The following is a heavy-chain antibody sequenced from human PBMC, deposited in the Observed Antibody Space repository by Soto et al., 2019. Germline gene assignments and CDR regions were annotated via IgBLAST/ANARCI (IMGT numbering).Heavy chain of an antibody. CDR3: ARADLYQPNFDP. Sequence: SETLSLTCTVSGASISDYYWSWIRQSPGKGLDWIGYFYPSGRTDYNPSLKSRVTITRDTSASTAYMELSSLRSEDTAVYYCARADLYQPNFDPWGQGTLVTVSS. D-gene: IGHD2-2*01. J-gene: IGHJ5*02. CDR2: FYPSGRT. CDR1: GASISDYY. V-gene: IGHV4-4*08.